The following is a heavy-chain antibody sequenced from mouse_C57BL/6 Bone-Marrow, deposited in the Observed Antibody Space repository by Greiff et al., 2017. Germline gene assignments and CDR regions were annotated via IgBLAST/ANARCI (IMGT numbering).Heavy chain of an antibody. V-gene: IGHV3-6*02. J-gene: IGHJ2*01. CDR3: ARDDY. CDR1: GYSFTSGYY. CDR2: ISYDGNN. Sequence: EVKLMQPGPGLVKPSPSLSLSCSVTGYSFTSGYYWYWSRQVPGNKLEGMDNISYDGNNNYNPSLKNRISMTRDTSNNQFFVKLNSVTTEDSATYFGARDDYWGQGTTLTVSS.